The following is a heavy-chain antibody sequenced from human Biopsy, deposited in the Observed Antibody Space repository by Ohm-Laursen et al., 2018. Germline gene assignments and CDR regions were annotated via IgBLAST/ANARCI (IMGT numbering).Heavy chain of an antibody. CDR2: IYTSGIT. D-gene: IGHD1-14*01. Sequence: SDTLSLTCAVSGDSIHSNYWNWIRQPAGKGLESIGQIYTSGITNYNPSLKSRATMSVDTSKNKFSLRVGSVTAADTAVYYCARDRDRRGWFDPWGQGTLVTVSS. CDR3: ARDRDRRGWFDP. J-gene: IGHJ5*02. V-gene: IGHV4-4*07. CDR1: GDSIHSNY.